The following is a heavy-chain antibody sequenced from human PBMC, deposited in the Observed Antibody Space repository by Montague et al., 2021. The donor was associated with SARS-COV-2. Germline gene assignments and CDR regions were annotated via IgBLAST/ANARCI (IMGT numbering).Heavy chain of an antibody. Sequence: SETLSLTCSISGGSINSFNWNWIRQSPGKGLEWIGYVYYTGGTNYNPSLKSRVTISVDTSKNQFSLTVGSVTAADTAVYYCARAGGGSSYNYYGLDVWGQGTTVTVSS. CDR2: VYYTGGT. J-gene: IGHJ6*02. CDR3: ARAGGGSSYNYYGLDV. D-gene: IGHD2-15*01. CDR1: GGSINSFN. V-gene: IGHV4-59*01.